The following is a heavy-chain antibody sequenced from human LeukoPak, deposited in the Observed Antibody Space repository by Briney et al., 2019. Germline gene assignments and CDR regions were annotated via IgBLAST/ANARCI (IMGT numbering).Heavy chain of an antibody. J-gene: IGHJ5*02. Sequence: PSETLSLTCTVSGGSISSCSYYWGWIRQPPGKGLESIGSIYYRGSTYYNPSLKSRVTISVDTSKNQFSLKLSSVTAADTAVYYCARHGSYSSSLLWFDPWGQGTLVTVSS. CDR3: ARHGSYSSSLLWFDP. V-gene: IGHV4-39*01. CDR2: IYYRGST. CDR1: GGSISSCSYY. D-gene: IGHD6-13*01.